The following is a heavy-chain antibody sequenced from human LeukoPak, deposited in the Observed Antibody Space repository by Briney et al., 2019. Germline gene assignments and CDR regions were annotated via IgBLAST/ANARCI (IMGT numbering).Heavy chain of an antibody. D-gene: IGHD2-21*02. CDR2: IYHSGST. CDR3: ARTPIGVTGVAPIGH. CDR1: GGSMMSYF. J-gene: IGHJ4*02. V-gene: IGHV4-59*01. Sequence: PSETLSLTCNVPGGSMMSYFWSWIRLTPGKGLEWIAWIYHSGSTSYSPSLRSRVTISIDTSKNQFSLQLTSVTPADAAVYFCARTPIGVTGVAPIGHWGQGALVTVSS.